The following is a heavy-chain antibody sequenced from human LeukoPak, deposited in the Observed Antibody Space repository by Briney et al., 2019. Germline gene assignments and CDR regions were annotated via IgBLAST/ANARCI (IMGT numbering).Heavy chain of an antibody. CDR1: GFTFSDSY. Sequence: GGSLRLSCAASGFTFSDSYMSWIRQAPGKGLEWVSYISSSSSTINYAGSVKGRFTISRDNAKNSLYLQMNSLRAEDTAVYYCVVPAANDAFDIWGQGTMVTVSS. CDR2: ISSSSSTI. V-gene: IGHV3-11*04. J-gene: IGHJ3*02. D-gene: IGHD2-2*01. CDR3: VVPAANDAFDI.